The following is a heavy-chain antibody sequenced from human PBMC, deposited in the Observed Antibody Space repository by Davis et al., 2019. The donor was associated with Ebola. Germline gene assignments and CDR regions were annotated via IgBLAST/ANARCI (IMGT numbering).Heavy chain of an antibody. V-gene: IGHV3-30*03. CDR2: ISYDGSNK. CDR1: GFTFSSYG. CDR3: ARTYCGGDCYDAFDI. D-gene: IGHD2-21*01. Sequence: PGGSLRLSCAASGFTFSSYGMHWVRQAPGKGLEWVAVISYDGSNKYYADSVKGRFTISRDNSKNTLYLQMNSLRADDTAVYYCARTYCGGDCYDAFDIWGQGTMVTVSS. J-gene: IGHJ3*02.